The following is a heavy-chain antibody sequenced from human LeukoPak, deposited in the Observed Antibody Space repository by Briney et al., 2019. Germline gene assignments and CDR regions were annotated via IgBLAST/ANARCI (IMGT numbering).Heavy chain of an antibody. CDR2: IKQDGSEK. CDR3: ARDAFAAWFDP. V-gene: IGHV3-7*01. J-gene: IGHJ5*02. CDR1: GFTFSSYW. Sequence: GGSLRLSCAASGFTFSSYWMSWVRQAPGKGLKWVANIKQDGSEKYYVDSVKGRFTISRDNAKNSLYLQMNSLRAEDTAVYYCARDAFAAWFDPWGQGTLVTVSS. D-gene: IGHD3-3*02.